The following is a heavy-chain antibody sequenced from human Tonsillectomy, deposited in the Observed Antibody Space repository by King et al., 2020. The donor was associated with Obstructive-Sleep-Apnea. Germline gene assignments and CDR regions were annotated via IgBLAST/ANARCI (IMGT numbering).Heavy chain of an antibody. CDR1: GFTFDDYA. CDR3: AKGYFHGSGSSYYFDN. D-gene: IGHD3-10*01. J-gene: IGHJ4*02. CDR2: ISWNSGSV. Sequence: VQLVESGGGLAQPGRSLRLSCAASGFTFDDYAMHWVRQIPGKGLEWVSTISWNSGSVCYADSVKGRFTISRDNAKNSLYLQMNSLRLEDTALYYCAKGYFHGSGSSYYFDNWGQGTQVTVSS. V-gene: IGHV3-9*01.